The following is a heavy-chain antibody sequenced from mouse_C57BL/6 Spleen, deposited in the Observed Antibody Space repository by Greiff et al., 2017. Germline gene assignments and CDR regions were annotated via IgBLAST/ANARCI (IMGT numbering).Heavy chain of an antibody. CDR3: ARGAQDGDGYYGFDY. Sequence: QVQLQQPGAELVKPGASVKMSCKASGYTFTSYWITWVKQRPGQGLEWIGDIYPGSGSTNYNEKFKSKATLTVDTSSSTAYRQLSSLTSEDSAVYYGARGAQDGDGYYGFDYWGQGTTLTVSS. CDR2: IYPGSGST. D-gene: IGHD2-3*01. J-gene: IGHJ2*01. V-gene: IGHV1-55*01. CDR1: GYTFTSYW.